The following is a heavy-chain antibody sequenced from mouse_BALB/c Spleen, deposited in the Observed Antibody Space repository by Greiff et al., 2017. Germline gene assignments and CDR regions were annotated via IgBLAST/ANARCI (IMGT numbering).Heavy chain of an antibody. J-gene: IGHJ2*01. CDR3: ARRKYGNYGDY. D-gene: IGHD2-10*02. CDR2: IDPFNGGT. Sequence: VQLQQSGPELMKPGASVKISCKASGYSFTSYYMHWVKQSHGKSLEWIGYIDPFNGGTSYNQKFKGKATLTVDKSSSTAYMHLSSLTSEDSAVYYCARRKYGNYGDYWGQGTTLAVSS. V-gene: IGHV1S135*01. CDR1: GYSFTSYY.